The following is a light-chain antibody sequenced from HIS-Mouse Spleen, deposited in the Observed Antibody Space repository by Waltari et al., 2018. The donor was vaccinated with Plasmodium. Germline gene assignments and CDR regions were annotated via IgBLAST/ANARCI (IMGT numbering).Light chain of an antibody. CDR1: QSISNY. CDR3: QQSYNTWT. Sequence: DIQMTQSPPSLSASVGESVTITCLANQSISNYLNWYQQKPRKAPKFLIYDASTLKSGVPSRFSSSGSGTDFTLTISSLQPEDFATYCCQQSYNTWTFGQGTKVEIK. V-gene: IGKV1-39*01. CDR2: DAS. J-gene: IGKJ1*01.